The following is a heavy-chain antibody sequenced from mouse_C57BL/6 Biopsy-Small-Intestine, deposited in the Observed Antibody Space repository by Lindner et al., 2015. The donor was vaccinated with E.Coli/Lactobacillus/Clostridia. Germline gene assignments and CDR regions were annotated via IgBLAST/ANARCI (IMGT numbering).Heavy chain of an antibody. V-gene: IGHV14-2*01. CDR1: GFNIKDSL. J-gene: IGHJ3*01. CDR3: VRDPFAY. Sequence: VQLQESGAELVRPGASVKLSCTASGFNIKDSLMHWVKQRPGQGLEWIGWIDPEDGETKYAPKFQDKATITADTSSNTAYLQLSSLTSEDTAIYYCVRDPFAYWGQGTLVTVS. CDR2: IDPEDGET.